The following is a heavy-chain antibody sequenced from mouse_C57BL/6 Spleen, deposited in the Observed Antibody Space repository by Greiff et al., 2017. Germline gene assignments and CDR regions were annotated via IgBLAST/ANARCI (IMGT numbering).Heavy chain of an antibody. CDR1: GFSLTSYG. V-gene: IGHV2-2*01. Sequence: VQLQESGPGLVQPSQSLSITCTVSGFSLTSYGVHWVRQSPGKGLEWLGVIWSGGSTDYNAAFISRLSISKDNSKSQVFFKMNSLQADDTAIYYCARNPYYYGSSYGYFDVWGTGTTVTVSS. CDR3: ARNPYYYGSSYGYFDV. D-gene: IGHD1-1*01. J-gene: IGHJ1*03. CDR2: IWSGGST.